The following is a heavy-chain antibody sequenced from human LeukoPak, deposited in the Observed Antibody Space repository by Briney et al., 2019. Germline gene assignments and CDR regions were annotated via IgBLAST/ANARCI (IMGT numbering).Heavy chain of an antibody. CDR1: GFSFSSNT. V-gene: IGHV3-23*01. Sequence: GGSLRLSCAGSGFSFSSNTMSWVRQAPGRGLGWVSAISNNGGLTDYADSGKGRFTIPRDNSKSTLYLHMDSLRAEDTAVYYCARDEDTSALSEYWGQGTLVTVSS. CDR2: ISNNGGLT. D-gene: IGHD2/OR15-2a*01. CDR3: ARDEDTSALSEY. J-gene: IGHJ4*02.